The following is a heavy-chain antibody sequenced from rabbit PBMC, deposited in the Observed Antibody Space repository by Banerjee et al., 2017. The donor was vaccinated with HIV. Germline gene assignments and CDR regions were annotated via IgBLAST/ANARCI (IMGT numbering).Heavy chain of an antibody. CDR1: GFSFSSSYW. J-gene: IGHJ4*01. CDR2: IYTSSGNT. V-gene: IGHV1S45*01. Sequence: QEQLEESGGDLVKPEGSLTLTCTASGFSFSSSYWMSWVRQAPGKGLEWIACIYTSSGNTVYATWAKGRFTISRTSSTTVALQMTSLTAADTATYFCTRDGSSRYWEYDLWGPGTLVTVS. D-gene: IGHD1-1*01. CDR3: TRDGSSRYWEYDL.